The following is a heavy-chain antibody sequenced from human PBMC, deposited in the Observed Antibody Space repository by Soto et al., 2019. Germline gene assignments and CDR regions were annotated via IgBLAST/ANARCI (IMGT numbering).Heavy chain of an antibody. J-gene: IGHJ6*01. CDR2: LIPIFDTA. V-gene: IGHV1-69*06. CDR1: GGTFTNYA. Sequence: QVQLVQSGVEVKKPGSSVRVSCRTSGGTFTNYALSWVRQAPGQGLEWMGGLIPIFDTADYAQNFQGRVTITADKSTSTAYMDLSSLRSEDTAIYFCARPSSGEYYYYAMDVW. CDR3: ARPSSGEYYYYAMDV. D-gene: IGHD3-10*01.